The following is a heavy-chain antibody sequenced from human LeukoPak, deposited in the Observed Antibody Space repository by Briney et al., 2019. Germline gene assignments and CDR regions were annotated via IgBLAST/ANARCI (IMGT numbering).Heavy chain of an antibody. J-gene: IGHJ2*01. CDR3: AREETGPGYLYLEV. V-gene: IGHV3-13*01. CDR2: IDADGCT. Sequence: GGSLRLSCAASGFTFSMYDMHWVRQPTGKGLEWVSAIDADGCTSQPASVKGRFTIFRDNAMNYLYLQMNGLSAGDTAVYYCAREETGPGYLYLEVWGRGTLVT. D-gene: IGHD5-12*01. CDR1: GFTFSMYD.